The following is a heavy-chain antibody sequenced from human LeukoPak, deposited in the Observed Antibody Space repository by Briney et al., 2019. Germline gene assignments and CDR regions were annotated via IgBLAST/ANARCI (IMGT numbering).Heavy chain of an antibody. D-gene: IGHD3-10*01. CDR3: AKATITMVRGVISDLYYFDY. Sequence: PGGSLRLSCAASGFTFSSYAMSWVRQAPGKGLEWVSAISGSGGSTYYADSVKGRFTISRDNSKNMLYLQMNSLRAEDTAVYYCAKATITMVRGVISDLYYFDYWGQGTLVTVSS. CDR1: GFTFSSYA. V-gene: IGHV3-23*01. J-gene: IGHJ4*02. CDR2: ISGSGGST.